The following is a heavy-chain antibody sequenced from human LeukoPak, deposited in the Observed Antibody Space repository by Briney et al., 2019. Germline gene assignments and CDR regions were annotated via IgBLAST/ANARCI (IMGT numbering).Heavy chain of an antibody. J-gene: IGHJ4*02. CDR3: ARDDYCSSTSCYAPTFDY. CDR2: IRYDGSNK. CDR1: GFAFSIYG. V-gene: IGHV3-30*02. D-gene: IGHD2-2*01. Sequence: PGGSLRLSCAASGFAFSIYGIHWVRQAPGKGLEWVALIRYDGSNKYYGDSVKGRFTISRDNSKNTPYLQMNSLRAEDTAVYYCARDDYCSSTSCYAPTFDYWGQGTLVTVSS.